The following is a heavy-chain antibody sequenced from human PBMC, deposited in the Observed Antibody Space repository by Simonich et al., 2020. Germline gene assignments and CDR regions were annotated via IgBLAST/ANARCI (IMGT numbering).Heavy chain of an antibody. CDR1: GFTFSSYA. J-gene: IGHJ4*02. V-gene: IGHV3-23*01. CDR2: IRGSGCST. CDR3: AKRSGVSITGTFDY. D-gene: IGHD1-7*01. Sequence: EVQLLESGGGLVQPGGSLRLSCAASGFTFSSYARSWVRQAPGKGLEWVSAIRGSGCSTYYADSVKGRFTISRDNSKNTLYLQMNSLRAEDTAVYYCAKRSGVSITGTFDYWGQGTLVTVSS.